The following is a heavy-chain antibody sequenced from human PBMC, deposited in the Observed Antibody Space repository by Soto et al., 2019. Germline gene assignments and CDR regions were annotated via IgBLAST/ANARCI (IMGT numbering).Heavy chain of an antibody. CDR1: GGTFSSYT. V-gene: IGHV1-69*02. J-gene: IGHJ4*02. CDR3: ASVNYYGSGSRLDY. D-gene: IGHD3-10*01. Sequence: QVQLVQSGAEVKKPGSSVKVSCKASGGTFSSYTISWVRQAPGQGLEWMGRIIPILGIANYAQKFQGRVTITADKXXSTAYRELSSLRSEDTAVYYCASVNYYGSGSRLDYWGQGTLVTVSS. CDR2: IIPILGIA.